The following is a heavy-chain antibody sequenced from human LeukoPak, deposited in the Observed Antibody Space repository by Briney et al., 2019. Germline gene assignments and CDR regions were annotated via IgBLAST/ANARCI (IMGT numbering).Heavy chain of an antibody. D-gene: IGHD3-10*01. CDR3: ATPGGYYGSGSYYSLDY. V-gene: IGHV1-2*02. CDR1: GYTFTGYY. Sequence: EASVKVSCKASGYTFTGYYIHWVRQAPGQGLEWMGWINPHSGGTNYAQKLQGRVTMTTDTSTSTAYMELRSLRSDDTAVYYCATPGGYYGSGSYYSLDYWGQGTLVTVSS. CDR2: INPHSGGT. J-gene: IGHJ4*02.